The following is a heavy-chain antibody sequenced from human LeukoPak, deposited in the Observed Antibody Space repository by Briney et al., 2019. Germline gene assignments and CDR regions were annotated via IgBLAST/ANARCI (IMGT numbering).Heavy chain of an antibody. J-gene: IGHJ6*02. CDR3: ARSGVVRYYYYGMDV. Sequence: ASVKVSCKASGYTFTGYYMHWVRQAPGQELEWMGRINPNSGGTNYAQKFQGRVTMTRDTSISTAYMELSRLRSDDTAVYYCARSGVVRYYYYGMDVWGQGTTVTVSS. V-gene: IGHV1-2*06. CDR2: INPNSGGT. D-gene: IGHD2-15*01. CDR1: GYTFTGYY.